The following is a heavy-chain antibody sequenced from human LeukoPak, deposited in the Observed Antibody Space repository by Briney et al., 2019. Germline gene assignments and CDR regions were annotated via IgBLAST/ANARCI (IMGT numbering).Heavy chain of an antibody. CDR1: GGSFSGYY. V-gene: IGHV4-34*01. CDR3: ASVDYGDSYFVY. D-gene: IGHD4-17*01. Sequence: SETLSLTCAVYGGSFSGYYWSWIRQPPGKGLEWIGEIDHSGSTNYNPSLKSRVTISVDTSKNQFPLKLSSVTAADTAVYYCASVDYGDSYFVYWGQGTLVTVSS. CDR2: IDHSGST. J-gene: IGHJ4*02.